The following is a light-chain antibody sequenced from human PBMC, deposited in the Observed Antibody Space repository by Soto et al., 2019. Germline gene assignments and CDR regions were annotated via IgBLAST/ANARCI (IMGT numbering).Light chain of an antibody. Sequence: QAVVAQPPSASGTPGQRVTISCSGSTANIAGNTVNWYQQVPGTAPKLLIYKNNQRPSGVPDRFSGSKSGTSASLAISGLQFEDEAYYYCAAWDDSVVFGGGTTVTVL. J-gene: IGLJ2*01. V-gene: IGLV1-44*01. CDR2: KNN. CDR1: TANIAGNT. CDR3: AAWDDSVV.